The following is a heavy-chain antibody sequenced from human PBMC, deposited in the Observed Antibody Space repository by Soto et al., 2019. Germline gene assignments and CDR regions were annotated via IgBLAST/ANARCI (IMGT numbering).Heavy chain of an antibody. CDR1: GFTLSTYD. CDR2: IKSKTDGGTT. V-gene: IGHV3-15*01. J-gene: IGHJ6*03. CDR3: TTDPHYGDYRNYYYYYMDV. D-gene: IGHD4-17*01. Sequence: GGSLRPACGDSGFTLSTYDMHWLRQAPGKDLEWVGRIKSKTDGGTTDYAAPVKGRFTISRDDSKNTLYLQMNSLKTEDTAVYYCTTDPHYGDYRNYYYYYMDVWGKGTTVTVSS.